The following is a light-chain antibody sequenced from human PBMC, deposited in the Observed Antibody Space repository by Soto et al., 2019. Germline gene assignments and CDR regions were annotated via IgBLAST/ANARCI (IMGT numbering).Light chain of an antibody. CDR2: RNN. CDR1: SSNIGSNS. CDR3: AAWDASLSGVV. J-gene: IGLJ2*01. Sequence: QSVLTQPPSASGTPGKRVTISCSGRSSNIGSNSVYWYQQLPGTAPKLLIYRNNQRPSGVTDRFSVSKSGTSASLAISGLRSDDEADYYCAAWDASLSGVVFGGRTKRTVL. V-gene: IGLV1-47*01.